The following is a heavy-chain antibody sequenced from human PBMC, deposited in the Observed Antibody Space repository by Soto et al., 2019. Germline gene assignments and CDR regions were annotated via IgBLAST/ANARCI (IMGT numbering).Heavy chain of an antibody. V-gene: IGHV4-4*07. CDR1: GGSISRYY. CDR3: ERRRIGLELSDFRSGYYFDY. D-gene: IGHD1-7*01. CDR2: SCTSGST. Sequence: SDALCLTCAVSGGSISRYYWRWIRQPAGKGLEWIGRSCTSGSTDYNPALKSRVTMSVDTFKNQFGLKVSSVTATDTAVYYCERRRIGLELSDFRSGYYFDYRGQGTVATVSS. J-gene: IGHJ4*02.